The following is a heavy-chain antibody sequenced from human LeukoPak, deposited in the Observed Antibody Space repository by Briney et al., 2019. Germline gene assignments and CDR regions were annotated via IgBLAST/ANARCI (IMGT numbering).Heavy chain of an antibody. CDR1: GGSISSYY. CDR3: ARSARDSSSWFFDY. Sequence: PSETLSLTCTVSGGSISSYYWSWIRQPAGKGLEWIGRIYTSGSTNYTPSLKRRVTMSVDTSKNQFSLKLSSVTAADTAVYYCARSARDSSSWFFDYWGQGTLVTVSS. D-gene: IGHD6-13*01. V-gene: IGHV4-4*07. CDR2: IYTSGST. J-gene: IGHJ4*02.